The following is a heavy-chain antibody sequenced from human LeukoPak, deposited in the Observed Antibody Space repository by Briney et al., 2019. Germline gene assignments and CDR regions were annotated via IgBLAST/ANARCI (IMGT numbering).Heavy chain of an antibody. D-gene: IGHD5-18*01. CDR3: TRSIDTAMVTGVSSGYFDY. CDR2: IRSKAYGGAT. Sequence: GGSLRLSCAASGFTFSSYAMSWFRQAPGKGLEWVGFIRSKAYGGATEYAASVKGRFTISRDDSKSIAYLQMNSLKTEDTAVYYCTRSIDTAMVTGVSSGYFDYWGQGTLVTVSS. J-gene: IGHJ4*02. V-gene: IGHV3-49*03. CDR1: GFTFSSYA.